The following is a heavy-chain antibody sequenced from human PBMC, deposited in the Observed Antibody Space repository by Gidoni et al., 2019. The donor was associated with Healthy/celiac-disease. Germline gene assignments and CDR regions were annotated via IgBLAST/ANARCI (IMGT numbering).Heavy chain of an antibody. J-gene: IGHJ4*02. CDR3: AKDGEGFDY. Sequence: EVQLVESGGGLVQPGGSLRLSCSASGFTVSRYAMSWVRQAPWKGLAWVSSICGSGGSTYYADSLKGRFTISRDNSKNTLYLQMNSLRAEDTAVYYCAKDGEGFDYWGQGTLVTVSS. CDR2: ICGSGGST. D-gene: IGHD4-17*01. V-gene: IGHV3-23*04. CDR1: GFTVSRYA.